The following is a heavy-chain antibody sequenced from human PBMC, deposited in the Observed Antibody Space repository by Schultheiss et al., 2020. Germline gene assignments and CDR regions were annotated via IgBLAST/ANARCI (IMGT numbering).Heavy chain of an antibody. V-gene: IGHV3-74*01. CDR1: GFTFSSYW. D-gene: IGHD3-10*01. J-gene: IGHJ6*02. CDR3: ARDRAGYYYYGMDV. CDR2: INSDGSST. Sequence: GGSLRLSCAASGFTFSSYWMHWVRQAPGKGLVWVSRINSDGSSTSYADSVKGRFTFSRDNSKNTLYLQMNSLRAEDTAVYYCARDRAGYYYYGMDVWGQGTTVTVSS.